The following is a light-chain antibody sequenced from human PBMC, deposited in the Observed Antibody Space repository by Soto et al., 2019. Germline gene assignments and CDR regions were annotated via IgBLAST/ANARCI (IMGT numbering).Light chain of an antibody. CDR3: AAWDGSLSGRV. J-gene: IGLJ1*01. CDR1: SSNIGSNY. CDR2: TNN. V-gene: IGLV1-47*01. Sequence: QSVLTQPPSASGNPGQRVTISCSGSSSNIGSNYVYWYQQLPGTAPNLLIYTNNQRPSGVPDRFSGSKSGTSASLAISGLRSEDEADYYCAAWDGSLSGRVFGTGTKVTVL.